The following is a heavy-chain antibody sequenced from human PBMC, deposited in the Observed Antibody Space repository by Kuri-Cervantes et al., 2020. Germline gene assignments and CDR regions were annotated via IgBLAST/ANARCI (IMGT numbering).Heavy chain of an antibody. CDR3: AKGSAAVRPYYFDF. D-gene: IGHD6-6*01. Sequence: GGSLRLSCAASGFTFSSYAMHWVRQAPGKGLEWVSTISASGGSTYYADSVKGRFTISRDNSKNTVDLQMNSLRAEDTAIYFCAKGSAAVRPYYFDFWGQGALVTVSS. CDR2: ISASGGST. J-gene: IGHJ4*02. CDR1: GFTFSSYA. V-gene: IGHV3-23*01.